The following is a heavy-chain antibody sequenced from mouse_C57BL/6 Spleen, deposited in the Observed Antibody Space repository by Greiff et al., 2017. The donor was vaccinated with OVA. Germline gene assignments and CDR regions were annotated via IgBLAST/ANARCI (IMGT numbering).Heavy chain of an antibody. CDR2: IYPGSGNT. CDR1: GYSFTSYY. Sequence: VKVVESGPELVKPGASVKISCKASGYSFTSYYIHWVKQRPGQGLEWIGWIYPGSGNTKYNEKFKGKATLTADTSSSTAYMQLSSLTSEDSAVYYGVSNDGYYLSYAMDYWGQGTSVTVSS. V-gene: IGHV1-66*01. D-gene: IGHD2-3*01. CDR3: VSNDGYYLSYAMDY. J-gene: IGHJ4*01.